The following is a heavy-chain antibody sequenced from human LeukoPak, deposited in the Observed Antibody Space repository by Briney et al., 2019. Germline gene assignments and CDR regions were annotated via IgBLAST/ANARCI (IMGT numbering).Heavy chain of an antibody. CDR1: WFTGSNNY. J-gene: IGHJ3*02. V-gene: IGHV3-53*01. CDR2: IYSDNT. D-gene: IGHD3-10*01. CDR3: ARDHQRFGEVVIPFDI. Sequence: GGSPRLSCSAPWFTGSNNYLSWVRQAPGKGLGVVSFIYSDNTHYSDSVKGRFTISRDNSKNTLYLQMNSLRAEDTAVYYCARDHQRFGEVVIPFDIWGHGTMVTVSS.